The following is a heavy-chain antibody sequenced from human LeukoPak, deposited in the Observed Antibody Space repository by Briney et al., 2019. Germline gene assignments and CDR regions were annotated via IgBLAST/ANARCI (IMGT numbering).Heavy chain of an antibody. V-gene: IGHV1-18*01. CDR3: ARVEAYCTRTSCFDY. Sequence: ASVKVSCKASGYTFTSYGISWVRQAPAQGLEWMGWISAYNGNADYAQNLQGRVTMTTDTSTSTAYMELRSLRSDDTAVYFCARVEAYCTRTSCFDYWGQGTLVTVSS. CDR2: ISAYNGNA. D-gene: IGHD2-2*01. CDR1: GYTFTSYG. J-gene: IGHJ4*02.